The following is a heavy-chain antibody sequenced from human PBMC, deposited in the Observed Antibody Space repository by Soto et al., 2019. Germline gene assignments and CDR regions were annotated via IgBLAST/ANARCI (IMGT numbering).Heavy chain of an antibody. D-gene: IGHD6-19*01. J-gene: IGHJ6*02. CDR2: ISGSGGST. V-gene: IGHV3-23*01. Sequence: GESLKISCAASGFTFSSYAMSWVRQAPGKGLEWVSAISGSGGSTYYADSVKGRFTISRDNSKNTLYLQMNSLRAEDTAVYYCAKSGAVGYYYGMDVWRQGTTVTVSS. CDR3: AKSGAVGYYYGMDV. CDR1: GFTFSSYA.